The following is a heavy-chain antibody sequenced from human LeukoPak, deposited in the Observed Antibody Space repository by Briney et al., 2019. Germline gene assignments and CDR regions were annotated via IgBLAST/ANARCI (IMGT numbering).Heavy chain of an antibody. J-gene: IGHJ4*02. CDR3: ARDKVVGATHFDY. Sequence: GGSLRLSCVASGFPFSSYWMSWVRQAPGKGLEWVANIKQDGSDKNYVDSVKGRFTISRDNAKNSLYLQMHSLRAEDTAVYYCARDKVVGATHFDYWGQGTLVTVSS. V-gene: IGHV3-7*01. CDR1: GFPFSSYW. CDR2: IKQDGSDK. D-gene: IGHD1-26*01.